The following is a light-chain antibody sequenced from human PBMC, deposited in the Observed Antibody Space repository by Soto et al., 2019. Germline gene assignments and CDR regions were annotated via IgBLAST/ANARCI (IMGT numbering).Light chain of an antibody. V-gene: IGKV3-11*01. J-gene: IGKJ5*01. CDR2: DAS. CDR1: QSVSSY. CDR3: QQRSNWPRVT. Sequence: DIVLTQSPATLSLSPGERATLSLSASQSVSSYLAWYQQKPGQAPRLLIYDASNRATGIPARFSGSESGTDFTLTISSLEPEDFAVYYCQQRSNWPRVTFGQGTRLEI.